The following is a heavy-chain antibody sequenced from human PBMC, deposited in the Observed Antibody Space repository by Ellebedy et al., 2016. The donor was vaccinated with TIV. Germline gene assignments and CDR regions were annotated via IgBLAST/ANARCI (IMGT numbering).Heavy chain of an antibody. V-gene: IGHV4-59*01. Sequence: SETLSLXXTVPGGSISTYYWSWIRQPPGKGLEWIGYIYYSGSSNYNPSLKSLVTISGDTSKNQFFLKLSSVTAADTAAYYCASHYGLDYWGQGTLVTVSS. D-gene: IGHD4-17*01. J-gene: IGHJ4*02. CDR3: ASHYGLDY. CDR2: IYYSGSS. CDR1: GGSISTYY.